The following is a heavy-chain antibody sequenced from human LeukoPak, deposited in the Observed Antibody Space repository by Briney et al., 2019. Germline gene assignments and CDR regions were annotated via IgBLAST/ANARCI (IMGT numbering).Heavy chain of an antibody. CDR3: ARHQRGRIAAAGYFDY. CDR1: GGSISSSSYY. D-gene: IGHD6-13*01. J-gene: IGHJ4*02. V-gene: IGHV4-39*01. Sequence: SETLSLTCTVSGGSISSSSYYWGWIRQPPGKGLEWIGSIYYSGSTYYNPSLKSRVTIPVDTSKNQFSLKLSSVTAADTAVYYCARHQRGRIAAAGYFDYWGQGTLVTVSS. CDR2: IYYSGST.